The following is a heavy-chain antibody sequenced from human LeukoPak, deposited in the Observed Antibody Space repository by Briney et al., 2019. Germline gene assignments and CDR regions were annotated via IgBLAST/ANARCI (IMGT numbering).Heavy chain of an antibody. J-gene: IGHJ4*02. Sequence: PGGTLRLSCAASGFTFSSYAMSWVRQAPGKGLEWVSAIRGSGGRTYYAYSVKGRFTISRDNSKNTLYLQMNSLRAEGTAVYFCAREPRDCTGGTCQSAGGYYFYYWSQGTLVTVSS. V-gene: IGHV3-23*01. CDR3: AREPRDCTGGTCQSAGGYYFYY. CDR2: IRGSGGRT. CDR1: GFTFSSYA. D-gene: IGHD2-15*01.